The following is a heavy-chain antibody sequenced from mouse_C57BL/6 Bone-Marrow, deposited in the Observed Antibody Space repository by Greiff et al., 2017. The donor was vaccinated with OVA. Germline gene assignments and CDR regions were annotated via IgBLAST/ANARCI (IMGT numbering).Heavy chain of an antibody. D-gene: IGHD4-1*01. CDR1: GFTFSDFY. V-gene: IGHV7-1*01. Sequence: EVKLMESGGGLVQSGRSLRLSCATSGFTFSDFYMEWVRQAPGTGLEWIAASRNKANDYTTEYSASVKGRFIVSRDTSQSILYLQMNALRAEDTAIYYCARGGGNWAYWYFDVWGTGTTVTVSS. J-gene: IGHJ1*03. CDR3: ARGGGNWAYWYFDV. CDR2: SRNKANDYTT.